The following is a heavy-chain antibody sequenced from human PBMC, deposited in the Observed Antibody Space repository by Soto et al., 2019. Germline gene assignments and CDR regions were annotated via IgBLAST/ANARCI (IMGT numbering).Heavy chain of an antibody. CDR3: ARDDSGCDRVGN. J-gene: IGHJ4*02. V-gene: IGHV4-30-4*01. CDR2: IYYSGTT. D-gene: IGHD5-12*01. Sequence: QVQRQESGPGLVKPSQTLSLTCTVSGDSIISGGYYWSWIRQPPGKGLEWIGYIYYSGTTYYNPSLKGRVTISVDTSQNHFSLKVRSVTAADTAVYYCARDDSGCDRVGNWAQGPLVIVSP. CDR1: GDSIISGGYY.